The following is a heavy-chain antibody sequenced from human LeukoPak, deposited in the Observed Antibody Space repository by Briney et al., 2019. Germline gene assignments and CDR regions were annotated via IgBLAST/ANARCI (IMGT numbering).Heavy chain of an antibody. CDR2: MNPNRGNS. Sequence: ASVKVSCMASGYTFTSYDINWVRQATGQGLEGMGWMNPNRGNSSYAQKLHRRVTMHSHTPIRTAYMELGSLRPEDTAVYDCARVPMRSTSCPPRHWFDPWAGGTLVTVPS. CDR3: ARVPMRSTSCPPRHWFDP. V-gene: IGHV1-8*01. D-gene: IGHD2-2*01. J-gene: IGHJ5*02. CDR1: GYTFTSYD.